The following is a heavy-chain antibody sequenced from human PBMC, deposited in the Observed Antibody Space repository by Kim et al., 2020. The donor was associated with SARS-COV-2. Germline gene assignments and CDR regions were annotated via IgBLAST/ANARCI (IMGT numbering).Heavy chain of an antibody. CDR2: INHSGST. D-gene: IGHD2-15*01. J-gene: IGHJ4*02. CDR1: GGSFSGYY. Sequence: SETLSLTCAVYGGSFSGYYWSWIRQPPGKGLEWIGEINHSGSTNYNPSLKSRVTISVDTSKNQFSLKLSSVTAADTAVYYCARGGNCSGGSCFLFDYWGQGTLVTVSS. V-gene: IGHV4-34*01. CDR3: ARGGNCSGGSCFLFDY.